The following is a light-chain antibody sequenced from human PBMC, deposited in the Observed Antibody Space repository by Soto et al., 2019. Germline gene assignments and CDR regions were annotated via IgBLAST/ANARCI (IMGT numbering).Light chain of an antibody. V-gene: IGLV2-14*01. CDR2: DVS. CDR3: SSYTSSTTYV. CDR1: SSDVGGYKY. Sequence: QSALTQPASVSGSPGQSITISCTGTSSDVGGYKYVSWYQHHPGKGPKLMLYDVSNRPSGVPNRFSGSKSGNTASLTISGLQAEDEADYYCSSYTSSTTYVFGTGTKLTVL. J-gene: IGLJ1*01.